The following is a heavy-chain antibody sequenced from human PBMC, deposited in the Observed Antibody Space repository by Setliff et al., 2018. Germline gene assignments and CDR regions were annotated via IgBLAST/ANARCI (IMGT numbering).Heavy chain of an antibody. D-gene: IGHD3-22*01. CDR2: VSDNGATK. V-gene: IGHV3-30*04. J-gene: IGHJ3*02. Sequence: GGSLRLSCAASGFTFSSYSIHWVRQAPGKGLEWVAVVSDNGATKFYADSVKGRFTISRDNSKNTMYLQLRSLRADDTAIYYCAKDRKNYYDTSGYPDAFDIWGQGTTVT. CDR1: GFTFSSYS. CDR3: AKDRKNYYDTSGYPDAFDI.